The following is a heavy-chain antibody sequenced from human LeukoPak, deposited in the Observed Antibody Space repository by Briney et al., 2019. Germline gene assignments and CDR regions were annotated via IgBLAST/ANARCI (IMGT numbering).Heavy chain of an antibody. D-gene: IGHD6-19*01. V-gene: IGHV4-59*02. J-gene: IGHJ3*01. CDR1: GGSVSSYY. CDR3: ARVQWLPLDVFNF. Sequence: PSETLSLTCTVSGGSVSSYYWSWIRQPPGKGLEWIGCIHYSGSTDFNPSLKSRITISVDTSKNQFSLKMNSVTAADTAIYYCARVQWLPLDVFNFWGQGTMVTVSS. CDR2: IHYSGST.